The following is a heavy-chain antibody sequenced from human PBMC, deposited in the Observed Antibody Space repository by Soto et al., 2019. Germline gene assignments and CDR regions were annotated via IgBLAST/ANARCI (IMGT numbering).Heavy chain of an antibody. V-gene: IGHV3-21*01. CDR2: ISSSSGYI. CDR1: GFTFSTYS. D-gene: IGHD5-18*01. J-gene: IGHJ6*02. CDR3: ARVRSYSYGQGYGMEV. Sequence: EVQLVESGGGLVKSGGSLRLSCAASGFTFSTYSMNWVRQAPGKGLEWVSSISSSSGYIYYADSVKGRFTSSRDDAKNSLSLQMNSLRAEDTAVYYCARVRSYSYGQGYGMEVCGQGTKVTVSS.